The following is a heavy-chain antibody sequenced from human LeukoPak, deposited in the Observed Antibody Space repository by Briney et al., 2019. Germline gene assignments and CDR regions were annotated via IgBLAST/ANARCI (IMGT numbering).Heavy chain of an antibody. J-gene: IGHJ4*02. CDR2: IYYSGST. V-gene: IGHV4-30-4*08. CDR3: ARVYCSSTSCNFDY. CDR1: GGSISSGDYY. D-gene: IGHD2-2*01. Sequence: SPTLSLTCTVSGGSISSGDYYWSWIRQPPGKGLEWIGYIYYSGSTYYNPSLKSRVTISVDTSKNQFSLKLSSVTAADTAVYYCARVYCSSTSCNFDYWGQGTLVTVSS.